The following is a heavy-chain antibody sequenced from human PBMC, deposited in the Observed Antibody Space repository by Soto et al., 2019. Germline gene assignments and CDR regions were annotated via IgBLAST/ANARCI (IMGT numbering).Heavy chain of an antibody. CDR2: IIPVFGTT. CDR1: GGTFSNYT. CDR3: ARSSPYIVVRKPTGNQDYYGMDV. V-gene: IGHV1-69*01. J-gene: IGHJ6*02. D-gene: IGHD2-2*01. Sequence: QVQLVQSGAEVKKPGSSVKVFCKASGGTFSNYTISWVRQAPGQGLEWMGEIIPVFGTTDYEQKLQGRVTITADGSTSTAYMKLSSLRSADTAVYYCARSSPYIVVRKPTGNQDYYGMDVWGQGTTVTVSS.